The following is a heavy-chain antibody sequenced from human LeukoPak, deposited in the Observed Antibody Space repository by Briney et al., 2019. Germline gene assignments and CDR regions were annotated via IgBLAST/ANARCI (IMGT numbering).Heavy chain of an antibody. CDR3: AREKAATGFFDY. Sequence: AGGSLRLSCAASGFTFSSYAMSWVRQTPGKGLEWVSAISSSGGGTHYADSVKGRFTISRENSKNTLYLQMNSLRAEDTALYYCAREKAATGFFDYWGQGTLVTVSS. CDR2: ISSSGGGT. V-gene: IGHV3-23*01. CDR1: GFTFSSYA. J-gene: IGHJ4*02. D-gene: IGHD6-13*01.